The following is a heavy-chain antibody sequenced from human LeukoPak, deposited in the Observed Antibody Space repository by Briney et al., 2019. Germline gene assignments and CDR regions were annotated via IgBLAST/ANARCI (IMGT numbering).Heavy chain of an antibody. J-gene: IGHJ4*02. CDR3: HSGSYYLDY. CDR1: GGSFSGYY. D-gene: IGHD1-26*01. CDR2: INHSGST. V-gene: IGHV4-34*01. Sequence: PSETLSPTCAVYGGSFSGYYWSWIRQPPGKGLEWIGEINHSGSTNYNPSLKSRVTISVDTSKNQFSLKLSSVTAADTAVYYCHSGSYYLDYWGQGTLVTVSS.